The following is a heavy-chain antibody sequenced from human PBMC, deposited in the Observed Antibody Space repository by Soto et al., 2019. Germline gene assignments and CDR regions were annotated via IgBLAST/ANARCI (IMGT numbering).Heavy chain of an antibody. CDR3: ASRDPGTSVDY. CDR1: GDAIYIGGYY. CDR2: IYHTGKT. Sequence: PSETLSLTCTVSGDAIYIGGYYWTWIRQHPGKGLEWIGYIYHTGKTYYNPSLESRVTMSVDTSKNQFSLKLASVTAADTAVYYCASRDPGTSVDYWGQGTLVTVSS. V-gene: IGHV4-31*03. D-gene: IGHD1-7*01. J-gene: IGHJ4*02.